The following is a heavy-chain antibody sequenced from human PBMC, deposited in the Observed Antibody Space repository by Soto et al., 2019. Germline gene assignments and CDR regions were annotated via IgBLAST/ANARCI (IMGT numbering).Heavy chain of an antibody. J-gene: IGHJ3*02. CDR1: VFTFSSYA. CDR3: AKGQTVTAVAFDI. CDR2: ISGSGGST. Sequence: LRLSCAASVFTFSSYAMSWVRQAPGKGLEWVSAISGSGGSTYYADSVKGRFTISRDNSKNTLYLQMNSLRAEDTAVYYCAKGQTVTAVAFDIWGQGTMVTASS. V-gene: IGHV3-23*01. D-gene: IGHD2-21*02.